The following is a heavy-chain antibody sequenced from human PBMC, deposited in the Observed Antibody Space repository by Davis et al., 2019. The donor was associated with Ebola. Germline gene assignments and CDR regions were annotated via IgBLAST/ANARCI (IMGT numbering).Heavy chain of an antibody. CDR2: MSYDGSNE. J-gene: IGHJ4*02. Sequence: GESLKISCAASGFSFSTYGVHWVRQAPGKGLEWVAVMSYDGSNEYYADSVKGRFTISRDNSKNTLYLQMNSLRAEDTAVYYCAKGLDTAMVTEDYWGQGTLVTVSS. V-gene: IGHV3-30-3*01. CDR1: GFSFSTYG. D-gene: IGHD5-18*01. CDR3: AKGLDTAMVTEDY.